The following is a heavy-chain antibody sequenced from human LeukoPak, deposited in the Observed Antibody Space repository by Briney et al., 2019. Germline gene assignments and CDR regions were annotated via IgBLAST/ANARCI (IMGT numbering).Heavy chain of an antibody. J-gene: IGHJ4*02. D-gene: IGHD3-22*01. CDR2: ISYDGSNK. CDR1: GFTFSSYA. CDR3: ARDSHYYDSSGHLDY. V-gene: IGHV3-30*01. Sequence: GGSLRLSCAASGFTFSSYAMHWVRQAPGKGLGWVAVISYDGSNKYYADSVKGRFTISRDNSKNTLYLQMNSLRAEDTAVYYCARDSHYYDSSGHLDYWGQGTLVTVSS.